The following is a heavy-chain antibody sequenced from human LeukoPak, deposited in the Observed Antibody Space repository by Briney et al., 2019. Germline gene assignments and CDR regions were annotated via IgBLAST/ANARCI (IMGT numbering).Heavy chain of an antibody. V-gene: IGHV4-59*11. D-gene: IGHD3-10*01. Sequence: SETLSLTCTVSGGSISSHYWSWIRQPPGKGLEWIGYICYSGSTNYNPSLKSRVTISVDTSKNQFSLKLSSVTAADTAVYYCARDDYYGRWFDPWGQGTLVTVSS. CDR2: ICYSGST. J-gene: IGHJ5*02. CDR1: GGSISSHY. CDR3: ARDDYYGRWFDP.